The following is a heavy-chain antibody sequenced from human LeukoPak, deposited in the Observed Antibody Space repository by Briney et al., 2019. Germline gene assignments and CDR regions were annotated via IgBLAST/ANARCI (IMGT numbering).Heavy chain of an antibody. CDR1: GFTFSSCS. Sequence: GGSLRLSCAASGFTFSSCSMNWVRQAPGKGLEWVSSISSSSSYIYYADPVKGRFTISRDNAKNSLYLQMNSLRAEDTAVYYCARDTAYDSSGDDAFGIWGQGTMVTVSS. J-gene: IGHJ3*02. CDR3: ARDTAYDSSGDDAFGI. D-gene: IGHD3-22*01. CDR2: ISSSSSYI. V-gene: IGHV3-21*01.